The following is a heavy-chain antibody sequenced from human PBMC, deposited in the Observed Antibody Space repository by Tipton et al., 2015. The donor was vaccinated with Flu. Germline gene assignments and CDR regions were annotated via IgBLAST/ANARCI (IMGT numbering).Heavy chain of an antibody. Sequence: GLVKPPETLSLTYTVSGASISSSGYSWGWLRQPPGKGLEWIGSIYYNGDIYYNPSPKSRVTISVDTSKNQFSLRLSSVTAADTAVYYYARLSYYDVDLKNFYFEDWGQGTLVTVSS. CDR2: IYYNGDI. CDR3: ARLSYYDVDLKNFYFED. J-gene: IGHJ4*02. CDR1: GASISSSGYS. D-gene: IGHD3-10*02. V-gene: IGHV4-39*01.